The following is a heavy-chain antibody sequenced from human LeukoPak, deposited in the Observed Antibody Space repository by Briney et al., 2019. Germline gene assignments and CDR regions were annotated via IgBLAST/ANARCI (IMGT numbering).Heavy chain of an antibody. CDR3: ARELWGYIAAAGNWFDP. CDR2: TYYRSKWYN. J-gene: IGHJ5*02. D-gene: IGHD6-13*01. Sequence: SQTLSLTCAISGASVSSKSAAWNWIRQSPSRGLEWLGRTYYRSKWYNDYAVSVKSRITINPDTSKNQFSLQLNSVTPEDTAVYYCARELWGYIAAAGNWFDPWGQGTLVTVSS. CDR1: GASVSSKSAA. V-gene: IGHV6-1*01.